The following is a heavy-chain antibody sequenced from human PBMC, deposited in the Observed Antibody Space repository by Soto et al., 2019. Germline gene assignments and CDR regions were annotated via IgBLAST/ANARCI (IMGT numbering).Heavy chain of an antibody. V-gene: IGHV4-39*01. CDR1: GGSISSSSYY. CDR2: IYYSGST. Sequence: QLQLQESGPGLVKPSETLSLTCTVSGGSISSSSYYWGWIRQPPGKGLEWIGSIYYSGSTYYNPSLKSRVTISVDTSKNQFSLKLSSVTAADTAVYYCATSGYSTYYFDYWGQGTLVTVSS. J-gene: IGHJ4*02. D-gene: IGHD6-13*01. CDR3: ATSGYSTYYFDY.